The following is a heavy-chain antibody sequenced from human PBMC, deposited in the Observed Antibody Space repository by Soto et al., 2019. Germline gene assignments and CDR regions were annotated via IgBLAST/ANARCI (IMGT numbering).Heavy chain of an antibody. Sequence: SETLSLTCTVSGGSISSSSYYWGWIRQPPGKGLEWIGSIYYSGSTYYNPSLKSRVTISVDTSKNQFSLKLSSVTAADTAVYYCASLPYDFWSGQGANWFDPWGQGTLVPVSS. V-gene: IGHV4-39*01. D-gene: IGHD3-3*01. CDR2: IYYSGST. CDR1: GGSISSSSYY. J-gene: IGHJ5*02. CDR3: ASLPYDFWSGQGANWFDP.